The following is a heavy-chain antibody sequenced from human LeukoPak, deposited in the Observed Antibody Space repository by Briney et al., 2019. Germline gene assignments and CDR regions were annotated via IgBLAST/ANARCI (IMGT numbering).Heavy chain of an antibody. D-gene: IGHD2/OR15-2a*01. V-gene: IGHV3-74*01. J-gene: IGHJ5*02. Sequence: GGSLRLSCAASGFTFSSYWMHWVRQAPGKGLVWVSRINSDVTITTYGDSVKGRFTISRDNAKNTLYLQMNSLTAEDTAVYYCGTTALGYDPWGQGTLVTVSS. CDR2: INSDVTIT. CDR1: GFTFSSYW. CDR3: GTTALGYDP.